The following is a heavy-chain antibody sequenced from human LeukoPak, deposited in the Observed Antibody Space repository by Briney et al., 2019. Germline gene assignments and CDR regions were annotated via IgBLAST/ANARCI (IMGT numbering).Heavy chain of an antibody. D-gene: IGHD4-17*01. CDR2: INHSGST. CDR3: ARALYGDYVNFDY. J-gene: IGHJ4*02. CDR1: SGSFSGYY. V-gene: IGHV4-34*01. Sequence: SETLSLTCAVYSGSFSGYYWSWIRQPPGKGLEWIGEINHSGSTNYNPSLKSRVTISVDTSKNQFSLKLSSVTAADTAVYYCARALYGDYVNFDYWGQGTLVTVSS.